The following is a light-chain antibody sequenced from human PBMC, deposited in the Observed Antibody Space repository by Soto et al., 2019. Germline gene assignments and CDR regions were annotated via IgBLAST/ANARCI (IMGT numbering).Light chain of an antibody. Sequence: DIQMTQSPSTLSGSVGDRVTITCRASQTISSWLAWYQQKPGKAPKLLIYKASTLKSGVPSRFSGSGSGTEFTLTIISLQPDDFATYYVQHYNSYSEAFGQGTKVELK. V-gene: IGKV1-5*03. CDR3: QHYNSYSEA. J-gene: IGKJ1*01. CDR2: KAS. CDR1: QTISSW.